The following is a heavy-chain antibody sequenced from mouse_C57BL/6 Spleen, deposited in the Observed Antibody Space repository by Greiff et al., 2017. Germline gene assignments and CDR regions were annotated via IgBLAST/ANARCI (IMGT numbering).Heavy chain of an antibody. Sequence: QVHVKQPGTELVKPGASVKLSCKASGYTFTSYWMHWVKQRPGQGLEWIGNINPSNGGTNYNEKFKSKATLTVDKSSSTAYMQLSSLTSEDSAVYYCARSGTVVATRFAYWGQGTLVTVSA. J-gene: IGHJ3*01. CDR2: INPSNGGT. CDR1: GYTFTSYW. CDR3: ARSGTVVATRFAY. D-gene: IGHD1-1*01. V-gene: IGHV1-53*01.